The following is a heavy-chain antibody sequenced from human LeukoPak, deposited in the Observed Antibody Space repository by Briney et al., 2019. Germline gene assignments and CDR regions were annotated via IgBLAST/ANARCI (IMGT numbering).Heavy chain of an antibody. D-gene: IGHD3-9*01. J-gene: IGHJ4*02. CDR1: GLIFSDYS. V-gene: IGHV3-48*04. CDR2: ISGDSSRM. Sequence: GGSLRLSCAASGLIFSDYSMNWVRQAPGKGLEWVSYISGDSSRMLYADSVKGRFTISRDNAKNSSYLQMNSLRAEDTAVYYCARAARYFDWLLYHYFDHWGQGTLVTVSS. CDR3: ARAARYFDWLLYHYFDH.